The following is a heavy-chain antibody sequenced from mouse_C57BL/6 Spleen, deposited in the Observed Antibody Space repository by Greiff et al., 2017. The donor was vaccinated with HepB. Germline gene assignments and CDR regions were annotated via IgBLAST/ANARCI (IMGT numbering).Heavy chain of an antibody. D-gene: IGHD1-1*01. J-gene: IGHJ4*01. V-gene: IGHV1-64*01. CDR2: IHPNSGST. Sequence: VQLQQPGAELVKPGASVKLSCKASGYTFTSYWMHWVKQRPGQGLEWIGMIHPNSGSTNYNEKFKSKATLTVDKSSSTAYMQLSSLTSEDSAVYYCARPSYYYGSSYGAMDYWGQGTSVTVSS. CDR3: ARPSYYYGSSYGAMDY. CDR1: GYTFTSYW.